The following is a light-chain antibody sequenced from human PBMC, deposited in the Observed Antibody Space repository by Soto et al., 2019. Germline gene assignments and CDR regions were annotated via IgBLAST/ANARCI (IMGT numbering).Light chain of an antibody. CDR2: SNN. J-gene: IGLJ2*01. V-gene: IGLV1-44*01. CDR3: AAWDDSLNAYVV. Sequence: QAVVTQPPSASGTPGQRVTISCSGRNSNIGSNYVYWYQQVPGTAPKLLIYSNNQRPSGVPDRFSGSKSGTSASLAISGLQSEDEADYYCAAWDDSLNAYVVFGGGTKVTVL. CDR1: NSNIGSNY.